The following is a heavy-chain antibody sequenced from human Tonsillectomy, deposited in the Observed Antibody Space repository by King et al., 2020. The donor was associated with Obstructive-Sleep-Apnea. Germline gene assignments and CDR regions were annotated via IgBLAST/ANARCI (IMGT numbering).Heavy chain of an antibody. Sequence: VQLVESGGVVVQPGGSLRLSCAASGFTFDDYAMHWVRQAPGKGLEWVSLISWDGGSTYYADSVKGRFTISRDNSKNSLYLQMNSLRAEDTALYYCAKDIDSSGERCFDYWGQGTLVTVSS. V-gene: IGHV3-43D*03. CDR3: AKDIDSSGERCFDY. CDR1: GFTFDDYA. J-gene: IGHJ4*02. D-gene: IGHD6-19*01. CDR2: ISWDGGST.